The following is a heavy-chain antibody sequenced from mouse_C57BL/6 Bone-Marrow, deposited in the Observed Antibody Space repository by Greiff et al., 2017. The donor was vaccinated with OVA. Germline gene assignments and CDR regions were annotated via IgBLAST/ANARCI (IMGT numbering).Heavy chain of an antibody. CDR1: GYTFTDYY. V-gene: IGHV1-19*01. Sequence: EVQLQQSGPVLVKPGASVKMSCKASGYTFTDYYMNWVKQSHGKSLEWIGVINPYNGGTSYNQKFKGKATLTVDKSSSTAYMELNSLTSEDSAVYYGARSELVFAYWGQGTLVTVSA. CDR2: INPYNGGT. J-gene: IGHJ3*01. CDR3: ARSELVFAY.